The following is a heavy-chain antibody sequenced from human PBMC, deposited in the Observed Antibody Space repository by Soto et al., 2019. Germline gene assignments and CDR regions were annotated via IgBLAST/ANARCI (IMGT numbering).Heavy chain of an antibody. CDR3: SRFIMVGGWFDPNYYHGMDV. J-gene: IGHJ6*02. CDR2: ISGYNGNT. Sequence: QVQLVQSGAEVKKPGASVTVSCKTSGYTFSNYGINWVRQAPGQGLGWMGWISGYNGNTNYAQTVQGRATMTTDTSTGTVYMELRSLKSDDTAIYYCSRFIMVGGWFDPNYYHGMDVWGQGTTVTVSS. CDR1: GYTFSNYG. D-gene: IGHD6-19*01. V-gene: IGHV1-18*01.